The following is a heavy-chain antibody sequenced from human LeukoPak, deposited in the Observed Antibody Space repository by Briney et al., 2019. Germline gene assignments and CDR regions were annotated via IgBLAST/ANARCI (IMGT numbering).Heavy chain of an antibody. CDR2: IYYVGSS. Sequence: SETLSLTCTFSGGSLSTYHWNWIRQSPEKGLEWIGYIYYVGSSNYNPSLESRVILSMDRTKNQCSLKLASVTAADTAVYYCARSPLSGGWSYYFYYWGQGILVTVSS. CDR3: ARSPLSGGWSYYFYY. V-gene: IGHV4-59*01. CDR1: GGSLSTYH. D-gene: IGHD6-13*01. J-gene: IGHJ4*02.